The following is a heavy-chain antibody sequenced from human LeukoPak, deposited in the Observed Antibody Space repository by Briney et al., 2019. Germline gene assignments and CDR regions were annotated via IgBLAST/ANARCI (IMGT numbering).Heavy chain of an antibody. J-gene: IGHJ4*02. CDR2: IQYDEKTK. D-gene: IGHD3-16*01. CDR1: GFIFSKSG. V-gene: IGHV3-30*02. Sequence: GGSLKLSCAASGFIFSKSGMHWVRQAPGKGLEWVAFIQYDEKTKYYSDSAKGRFTNSRDNSRNMVYLIMSSLRPEDTAVYYCAREGGGVLGTFGYWGQGTLVTVSS. CDR3: AREGGGVLGTFGY.